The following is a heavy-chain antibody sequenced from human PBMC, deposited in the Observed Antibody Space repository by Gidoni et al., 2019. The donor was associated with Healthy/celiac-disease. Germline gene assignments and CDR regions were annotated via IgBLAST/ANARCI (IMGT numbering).Heavy chain of an antibody. V-gene: IGHV1-8*01. D-gene: IGHD6-13*01. J-gene: IGHJ4*02. CDR1: GYTFTSYD. Sequence: QVQLVQSGAAVTKPGASVKVSCKASGYTFTSYDINWVRQATGQGLEWMGWMNPNSGNTGYAQKFQGRVTMTRNTSISTAYMELSSLRSEDTAVYYCARGPRGLIAAAGIDYFDYWGQGTLVTVSS. CDR3: ARGPRGLIAAAGIDYFDY. CDR2: MNPNSGNT.